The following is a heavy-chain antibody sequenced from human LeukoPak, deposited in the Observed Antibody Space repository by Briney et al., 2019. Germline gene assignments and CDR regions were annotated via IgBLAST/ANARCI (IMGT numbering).Heavy chain of an antibody. V-gene: IGHV3-23*01. J-gene: IGHJ4*02. Sequence: PGGSLRLSCAASGFTFSGNGMSWVRQAPGKGPEWVSGVTGDGATTYYADSVKGRFTISRDNSKNTAYLQMNSLRAEDTAFYYCAKMQGYFDYWSQGTLVTVSA. CDR3: AKMQGYFDY. CDR2: VTGDGATT. CDR1: GFTFSGNG.